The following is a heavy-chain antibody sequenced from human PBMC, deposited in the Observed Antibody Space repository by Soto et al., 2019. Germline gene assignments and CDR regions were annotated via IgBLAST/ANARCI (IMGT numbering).Heavy chain of an antibody. CDR3: ARHGYYYGSGSYPGGMDV. V-gene: IGHV4-39*01. J-gene: IGHJ6*02. CDR1: GGSISSSSYY. D-gene: IGHD3-10*01. CDR2: FYYSGIT. Sequence: SETLSLTCTVSGGSISSSSYYWGWIRQPPGKGLEWIGSFYYSGITYYNPSLKSRVTISVDMSKNQFSLKLSSVTAADTAVYWCARHGYYYGSGSYPGGMDVWGQGTTVTVS.